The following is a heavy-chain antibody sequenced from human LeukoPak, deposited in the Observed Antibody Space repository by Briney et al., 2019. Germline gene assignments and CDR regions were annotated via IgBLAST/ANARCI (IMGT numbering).Heavy chain of an antibody. D-gene: IGHD2-15*01. CDR2: IRQDGSEK. V-gene: IGHV3-7*03. CDR3: AKKGAHGGAYYFDY. Sequence: GGSLRLSCAASGFTFSNYWMSWVRQAPGKGLEWVANIRQDGSEKYYVDSMRGRFTISRDNAKNSLYLQMSSLRAEDTAVYYCAKKGAHGGAYYFDYWGQGTLVTVSS. CDR1: GFTFSNYW. J-gene: IGHJ4*02.